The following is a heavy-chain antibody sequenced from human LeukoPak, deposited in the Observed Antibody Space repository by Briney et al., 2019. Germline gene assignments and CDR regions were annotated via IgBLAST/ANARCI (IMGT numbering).Heavy chain of an antibody. CDR1: RYSISSGYY. CDR3: ARVSRRWPDYYYYMDV. J-gene: IGHJ6*03. D-gene: IGHD4-23*01. Sequence: SETLSLTCTVSRYSISSGYYWGWIRQPPGKGLEWIGSISHSGSTNYNPSLKSRVTISVDTSKNQFSLKLSSVTAADTAVYYCARVSRRWPDYYYYMDVWGKGTTVTISS. V-gene: IGHV4-38-2*02. CDR2: ISHSGST.